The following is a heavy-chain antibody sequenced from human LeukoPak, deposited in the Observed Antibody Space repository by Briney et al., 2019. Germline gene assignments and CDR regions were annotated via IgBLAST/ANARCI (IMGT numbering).Heavy chain of an antibody. CDR3: ARHSKFDP. CDR2: IYTSGST. CDR1: GGSISSGSYY. V-gene: IGHV4-61*02. Sequence: SQTLSLTCTVSGGSISSGSYYWSWIRQPAGKGLEWIGRIYTSGSTNYNPSLKSRLTISVDTSKNQFSLKLSSVTAADTAVYYCARHSKFDPWGQGTLVTVSS. J-gene: IGHJ5*02.